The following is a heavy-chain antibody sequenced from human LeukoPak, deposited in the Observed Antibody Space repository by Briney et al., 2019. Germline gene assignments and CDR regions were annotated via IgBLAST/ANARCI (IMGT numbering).Heavy chain of an antibody. Sequence: GGSLRLSCAASGFTFSSYGLSWVRQAPGKGLEWVSSISGSGGSTYYADSVKGRFTISRDNARNSLYLQMNSLRAEDTAVYYCTRELNSYESSGYGLAYWGPGTLVTVSS. CDR2: ISGSGGST. D-gene: IGHD3-22*01. CDR3: TRELNSYESSGYGLAY. J-gene: IGHJ4*02. CDR1: GFTFSSYG. V-gene: IGHV3-23*01.